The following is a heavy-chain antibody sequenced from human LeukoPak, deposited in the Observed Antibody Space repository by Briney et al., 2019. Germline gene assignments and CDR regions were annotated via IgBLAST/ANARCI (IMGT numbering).Heavy chain of an antibody. Sequence: SETLFLTCTVSGGSVSSGSYYWSWIRQPPGKGLEWIVYIYYSGSTNYNPSLKSRVTISVDTSKNQFSLKLSSVTAADTAVYYCARGVVTYYYGSGSYRFDPWGQGTLVTVSS. CDR2: IYYSGST. D-gene: IGHD3-10*01. V-gene: IGHV4-61*01. CDR1: GGSVSSGSYY. CDR3: ARGVVTYYYGSGSYRFDP. J-gene: IGHJ5*02.